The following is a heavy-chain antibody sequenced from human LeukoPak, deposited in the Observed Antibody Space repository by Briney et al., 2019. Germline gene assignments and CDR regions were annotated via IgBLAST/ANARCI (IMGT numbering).Heavy chain of an antibody. Sequence: ASVKVSCKASGYTFTSYGISRVRQAPGQGLEWMGWISAYNGNTNYAQKFQGRVTITADKSTSTAYMELSSLRSEDTAVYYCVSFRTVTTAYYYGMDVWGQGTTVTVSS. CDR2: ISAYNGNT. D-gene: IGHD4-17*01. J-gene: IGHJ6*02. V-gene: IGHV1-18*01. CDR3: VSFRTVTTAYYYGMDV. CDR1: GYTFTSYG.